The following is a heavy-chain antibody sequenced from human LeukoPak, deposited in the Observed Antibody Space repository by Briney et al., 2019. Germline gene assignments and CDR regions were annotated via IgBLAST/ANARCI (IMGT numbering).Heavy chain of an antibody. CDR2: IIPIFGTA. CDR1: GGTFSSYA. D-gene: IGHD5-24*01. V-gene: IGHV1-69*01. Sequence: GSSVKVSCKASGGTFSSYAISWVRQAPGQGLEWMGGIIPIFGTANYAQKFQGRVTITADESTSTAYMELSSLRSEDTAVYYCARDGNVEMATIGAGGWFDPWGQGTLVTVSS. CDR3: ARDGNVEMATIGAGGWFDP. J-gene: IGHJ5*02.